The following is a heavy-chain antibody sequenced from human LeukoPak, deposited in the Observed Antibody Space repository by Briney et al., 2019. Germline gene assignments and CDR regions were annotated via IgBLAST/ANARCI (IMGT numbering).Heavy chain of an antibody. CDR1: GFTFSSYA. D-gene: IGHD3-3*01. Sequence: GGSLRLSCAASGFTFSSYAMSWVRQAPGKGLEWVSAISGSGGSTYYADSVKGRFTISRDNSKNTLYLQMNSLRAEDTAVYYCAKMDRQCYDFWSPPKNWGQGTLVTVSS. V-gene: IGHV3-23*01. J-gene: IGHJ4*02. CDR2: ISGSGGST. CDR3: AKMDRQCYDFWSPPKN.